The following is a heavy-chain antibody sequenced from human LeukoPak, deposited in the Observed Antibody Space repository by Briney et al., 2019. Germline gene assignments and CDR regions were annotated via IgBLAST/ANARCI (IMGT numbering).Heavy chain of an antibody. CDR1: GFTFDDYS. J-gene: IGHJ4*02. Sequence: GGSLRLSCEASGFTFDDYSMHWVRQAPGEGLEWVSTISWNSASVGYVDSVKGRFTISRDNAKKTLYLQMNSLRPEDTALYYCAKDYGYSSSWYDYWGQGTLVTVSS. CDR2: ISWNSASV. V-gene: IGHV3-9*01. CDR3: AKDYGYSSSWYDY. D-gene: IGHD6-13*01.